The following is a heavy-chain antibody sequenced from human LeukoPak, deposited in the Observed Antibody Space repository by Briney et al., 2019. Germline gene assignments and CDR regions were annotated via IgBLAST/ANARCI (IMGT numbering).Heavy chain of an antibody. CDR3: ARVKSYYYDTSDKDAFDI. CDR1: GYTFTGRF. Sequence: GASVKVSFKASGYTFTGRFMHWVRQAPGQGLEWMGIINPRGGSTSYTQKFQGRVTMTRDTSTSTVYMELSSLRSEDTAVYYCARVKSYYYDTSDKDAFDIWGQGTMVTVSS. J-gene: IGHJ3*02. V-gene: IGHV1-46*01. D-gene: IGHD3-22*01. CDR2: INPRGGST.